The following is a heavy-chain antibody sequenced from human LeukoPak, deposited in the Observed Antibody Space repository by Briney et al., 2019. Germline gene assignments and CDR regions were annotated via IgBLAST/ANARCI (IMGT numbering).Heavy chain of an antibody. CDR3: AREGGYYYDSSGYPQARPY. J-gene: IGHJ4*02. CDR2: IYHSGST. V-gene: IGHV4-38-2*02. Sequence: PSETLSLTCTVSGGFISNCYWSWIRQPPGKGLEWIGSIYHSGSTYYNPSLKSRVTISVDTSKNQFSLKLSSVTAADTAVYYCAREGGYYYDSSGYPQARPYWGQGTLVTVSS. D-gene: IGHD3-22*01. CDR1: GGFISNCY.